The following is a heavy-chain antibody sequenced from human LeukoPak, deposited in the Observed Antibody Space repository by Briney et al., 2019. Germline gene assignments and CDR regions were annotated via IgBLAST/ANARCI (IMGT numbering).Heavy chain of an antibody. Sequence: SETLSLTCTVSGGSISGYYWSWIRQPAGKGLEWIGRIYTSGSTNYNPSLKSRVTISVDTSKNQFSLKLSSVTAADTAVYYCARGPVVLRFLLAASDIWGQGTMVTVSS. V-gene: IGHV4-4*07. CDR2: IYTSGST. D-gene: IGHD3-3*01. J-gene: IGHJ3*02. CDR1: GGSISGYY. CDR3: ARGPVVLRFLLAASDI.